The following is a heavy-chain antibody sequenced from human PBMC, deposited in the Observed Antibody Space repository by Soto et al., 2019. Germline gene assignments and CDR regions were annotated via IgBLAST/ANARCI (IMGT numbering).Heavy chain of an antibody. CDR3: ARGESVVGDY. V-gene: IGHV1-3*05. CDR1: GYTFTSYA. J-gene: IGHJ4*02. CDR2: INAGNGNT. D-gene: IGHD2-15*01. Sequence: QVQLVQSGAEEKKPGASVKVSCKASGYTFTSYAMHWVRQAPGQRLEGMGWINAGNGNTKCSQKFQDRVTITRDTSASTAYMELSSLRSEDTAVYYCARGESVVGDYWGQGTLVTVSS.